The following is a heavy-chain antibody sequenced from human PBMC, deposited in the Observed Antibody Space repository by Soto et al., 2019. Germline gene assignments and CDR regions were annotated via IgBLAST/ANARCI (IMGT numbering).Heavy chain of an antibody. V-gene: IGHV3-30-3*01. Sequence: HPGGSLRLSCAASGFTFSSYAMHWVRQAPGKGLEWVAVISYDGSNKYYADSVKGRFTISRDNSKNTLYLQMNSLRAEDTAVYYCARNAAHYDILTGYYFSAAFDIWGQGTMVTVSS. D-gene: IGHD3-9*01. CDR2: ISYDGSNK. J-gene: IGHJ3*02. CDR1: GFTFSSYA. CDR3: ARNAAHYDILTGYYFSAAFDI.